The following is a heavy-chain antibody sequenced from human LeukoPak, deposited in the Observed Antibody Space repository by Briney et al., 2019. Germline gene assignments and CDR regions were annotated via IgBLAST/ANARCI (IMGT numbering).Heavy chain of an antibody. D-gene: IGHD3-22*01. J-gene: IGHJ4*02. CDR1: GFSLSTSGMC. CDR2: IDWDDDK. Sequence: SGPALVKPTQTLTLTCTFSGFSLSTSGMCVSWIRQPPGKALEWLARIDWDDDKYYSTSLKTRLTISKDTSKNQVVLTMTNMDPVDTATYYCARYYYDSSGYYYVSNYWGQGTLVTASS. CDR3: ARYYYDSSGYYYVSNY. V-gene: IGHV2-70*11.